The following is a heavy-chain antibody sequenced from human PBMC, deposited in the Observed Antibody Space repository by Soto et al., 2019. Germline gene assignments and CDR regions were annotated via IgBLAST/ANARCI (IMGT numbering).Heavy chain of an antibody. CDR3: AHRRERYNWNYYFDY. D-gene: IGHD1-7*01. V-gene: IGHV2-5*02. CDR1: GFSLSTSGVG. Sequence: QITLKESGPTLVKPTQTLTLTCTFSGFSLSTSGVGVGWIRQPPGKALEWLALIYWDDDKRYSPSLKSRLTITKYSSKYQVVLTMTNMDPVDTATYYCAHRRERYNWNYYFDYWGQGILVTVSS. CDR2: IYWDDDK. J-gene: IGHJ4*02.